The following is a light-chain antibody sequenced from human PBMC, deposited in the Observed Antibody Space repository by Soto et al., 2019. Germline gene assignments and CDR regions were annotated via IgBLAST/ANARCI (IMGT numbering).Light chain of an antibody. V-gene: IGKV3-20*01. CDR2: GAS. CDR1: QSFSSSY. J-gene: IGKJ5*01. Sequence: EIVLTQSPGTLSLSPGERATLSCRASQSFSSSYLASYQQKPGQAPRLLIYGASSRATGIPDRFSGSGSGTDFTLTISRLAPEDFAVYYCLQYGTSITFGQGTRLEI. CDR3: LQYGTSIT.